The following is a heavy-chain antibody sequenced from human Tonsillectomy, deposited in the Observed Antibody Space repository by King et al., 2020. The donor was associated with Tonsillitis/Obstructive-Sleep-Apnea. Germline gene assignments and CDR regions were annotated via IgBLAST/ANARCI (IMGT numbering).Heavy chain of an antibody. D-gene: IGHD6-19*01. CDR2: IYYSGGT. CDR3: ARDGDPYSCCCFFDY. Sequence: VQLQESGPGLVKPSETLSLTCTVSGGSISSYYWSWIRQPPGKGLEWSGYIYYSGGTNNNPSLKSRVTISVDTSKNQFSLKLSSVTAADTAVYYCARDGDPYSCCCFFDYWGQGTLVTVSS. J-gene: IGHJ4*02. V-gene: IGHV4-59*01. CDR1: GGSISSYY.